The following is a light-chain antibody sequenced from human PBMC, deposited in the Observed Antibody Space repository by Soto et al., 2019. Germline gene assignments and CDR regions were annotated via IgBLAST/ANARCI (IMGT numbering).Light chain of an antibody. CDR2: DAS. CDR3: QHRYSWPLT. Sequence: EVVLTQSPATLSLSPGERATLSCRASQSVGMYLAWYQHKPGQAPRLLIYDASNRATGIPARFSGSGSGTDFTLTISSPGPEDFAVYYCQHRYSWPLTFGGGTRVEIK. CDR1: QSVGMY. V-gene: IGKV3-11*01. J-gene: IGKJ4*01.